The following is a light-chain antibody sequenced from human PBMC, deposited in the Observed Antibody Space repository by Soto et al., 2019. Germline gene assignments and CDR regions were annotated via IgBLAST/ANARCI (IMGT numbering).Light chain of an antibody. CDR3: QQSYSVPPT. Sequence: DIQMTQSPSSLSASVGDRVTITCRASQSITTYLNWNQQKPGIAPKLLIYAASSLQSGVPSRFSGSGSGTEFTLSISSLQHEDFATYYCQQSYSVPPTFGQGTKVEIK. CDR1: QSITTY. CDR2: AAS. J-gene: IGKJ1*01. V-gene: IGKV1-39*01.